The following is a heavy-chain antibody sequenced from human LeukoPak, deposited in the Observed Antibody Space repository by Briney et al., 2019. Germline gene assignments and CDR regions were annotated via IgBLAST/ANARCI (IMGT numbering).Heavy chain of an antibody. CDR2: IYYSGST. CDR1: GGSISSGDYY. D-gene: IGHD3-22*01. CDR3: ARDGSYYDTPFDY. Sequence: PSETLSLTCTVSGGSISSGDYYWSWIRQPPGKGLEWIGYIYYSGSTYYNPSLKSRVTISVDTSKNQFSLKLSSVTAADTAVYYCARDGSYYDTPFDYWGQGTLATVSS. V-gene: IGHV4-30-4*01. J-gene: IGHJ4*02.